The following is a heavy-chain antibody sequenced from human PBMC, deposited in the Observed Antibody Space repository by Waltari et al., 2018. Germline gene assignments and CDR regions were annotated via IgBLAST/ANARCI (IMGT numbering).Heavy chain of an antibody. CDR2: INSAGRT. Sequence: EVQLVESGGGLIQPGGSLRLSCAASGFPVSSNYMNWVRQAPGKGLEWVSVINSAGRTYYADSVKGRFTISRDSSKNTLYLQMNSLSAEDTAVYYCARDPWTSAFDIWGQGTMVTVSS. D-gene: IGHD1-1*01. J-gene: IGHJ3*02. V-gene: IGHV3-53*01. CDR1: GFPVSSNY. CDR3: ARDPWTSAFDI.